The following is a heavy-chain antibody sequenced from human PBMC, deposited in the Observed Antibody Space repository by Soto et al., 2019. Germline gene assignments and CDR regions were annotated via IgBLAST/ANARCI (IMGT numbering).Heavy chain of an antibody. V-gene: IGHV4-59*01. CDR3: ARTFSEDFRSGYYFYFDY. J-gene: IGHJ4*02. Sequence: SETLSLTCTVSGGSISSYYWSWIRQPPGKGLEWIGYIYYSGSTNYNPSLKSRVTISVDTSKNQFSLKLSSVTAADTAVYYCARTFSEDFRSGYYFYFDYWGQGTLVTVSS. CDR2: IYYSGST. CDR1: GGSISSYY. D-gene: IGHD3-3*01.